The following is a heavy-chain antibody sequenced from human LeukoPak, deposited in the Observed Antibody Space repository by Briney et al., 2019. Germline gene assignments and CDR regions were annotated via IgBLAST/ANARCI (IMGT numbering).Heavy chain of an antibody. J-gene: IGHJ3*01. CDR3: ARDQGYCTSVNCRGDAFDV. CDR1: GFTFSNYG. CDR2: VWHDGINK. Sequence: GGSLRLSCAASGFTFSNYGIHWGRQAPGKGLEWVAVVWHDGINKYYGDSVKGRFTISRDNAKNSLSLQMNSLRAEDTAVYYCARDQGYCTSVNCRGDAFDVWGQGSMVSVSS. D-gene: IGHD2-8*02. V-gene: IGHV3-33*01.